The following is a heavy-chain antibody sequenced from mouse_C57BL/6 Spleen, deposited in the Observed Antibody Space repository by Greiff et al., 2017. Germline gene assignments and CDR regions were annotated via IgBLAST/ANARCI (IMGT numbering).Heavy chain of an antibody. CDR2: ISYSGST. CDR3: ARGLRPYAMDY. J-gene: IGHJ4*01. D-gene: IGHD3-2*02. V-gene: IGHV3-1*01. CDR1: GYSITSGYD. Sequence: DVQLQESGPGMVKPSQSLSLTCTVTGYSITSGYDWHWIRHFPGNKLEWMGYISYSGSTNYNPSLKSRISITHDTSKNHFFLKLNSVTTEDTATYYCARGLRPYAMDYWGQGTSVTGSS.